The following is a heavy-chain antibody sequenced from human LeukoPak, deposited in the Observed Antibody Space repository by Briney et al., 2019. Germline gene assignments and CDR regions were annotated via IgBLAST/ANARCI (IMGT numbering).Heavy chain of an antibody. CDR1: GFTFSIYW. J-gene: IGHJ4*02. Sequence: GGSLRLSCAASGFTFSIYWMSWVRQAPGKGREWVANIKQDGSEKYYVDSVKGRFTISRDNAKNSLYLQMNSLRAEDTAVYYCAREKAATYYDILTGYYIDYFDYWGQGTLVTVSS. D-gene: IGHD3-9*01. V-gene: IGHV3-7*01. CDR3: AREKAATYYDILTGYYIDYFDY. CDR2: IKQDGSEK.